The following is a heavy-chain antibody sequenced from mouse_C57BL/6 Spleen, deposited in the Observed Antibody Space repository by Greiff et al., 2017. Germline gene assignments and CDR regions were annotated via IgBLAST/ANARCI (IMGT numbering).Heavy chain of an antibody. Sequence: VQLQQSGPVLVKPGASVKMSCKASGYTFTDYYMNWVKQSHGKSLEWIGVINPYNGGTSYNQKFKGKATLTVDKSSSTAYMELNSLTSEDSAVYYCASAYYSNYSYWYFEGWGTGTTVTVSS. D-gene: IGHD2-5*01. CDR3: ASAYYSNYSYWYFEG. J-gene: IGHJ1*03. V-gene: IGHV1-19*01. CDR2: INPYNGGT. CDR1: GYTFTDYY.